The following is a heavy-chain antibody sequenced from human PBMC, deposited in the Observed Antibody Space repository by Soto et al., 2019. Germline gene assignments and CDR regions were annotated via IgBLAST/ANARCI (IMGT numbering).Heavy chain of an antibody. V-gene: IGHV1-69*13. Sequence: SVKVSCKASGGTFSSYAISWVRQAPGQGLEWMGGIIPIFGTANYAQKFQGRVTITADESTTTAYMELSSLRSEDTAVYYYARARPPYYYGMDVWGQGTTVTVSS. CDR3: ARARPPYYYGMDV. J-gene: IGHJ6*02. CDR2: IIPIFGTA. CDR1: GGTFSSYA.